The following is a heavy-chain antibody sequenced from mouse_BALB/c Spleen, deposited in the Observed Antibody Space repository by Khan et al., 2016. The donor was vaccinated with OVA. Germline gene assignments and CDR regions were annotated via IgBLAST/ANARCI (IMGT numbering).Heavy chain of an antibody. Sequence: QVQLQQSGAELVKAGASVKMSCKASGYTFTSYWTHWVKQRLGQGLEWFAETNPTNGRTYYNETFKSMSTLTVDKSSSTAYMLLSGPTYEDSAIYYCARIEKRVASDFDYWGQGTTVTGSS. D-gene: IGHD1-1*01. V-gene: IGHV1S81*02. CDR3: ARIEKRVASDFDY. J-gene: IGHJ2*01. CDR2: TNPTNGRT. CDR1: GYTFTSYW.